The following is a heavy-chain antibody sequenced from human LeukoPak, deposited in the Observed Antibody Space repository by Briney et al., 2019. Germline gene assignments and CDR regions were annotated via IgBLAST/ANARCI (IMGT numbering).Heavy chain of an antibody. CDR3: ARLGPAAGTSFDY. CDR2: ISYSGST. J-gene: IGHJ4*02. D-gene: IGHD6-13*01. V-gene: IGHV4-59*08. Sequence: SETLSLTCTVSAGSISNYYWSWIRQPPGKGLEWIGYISYSGSTNYNPSLKSRVTISVDTSKNQFSLKLSSVAAADTAVYYCARLGPAAGTSFDYWGQGTLVTVSS. CDR1: AGSISNYY.